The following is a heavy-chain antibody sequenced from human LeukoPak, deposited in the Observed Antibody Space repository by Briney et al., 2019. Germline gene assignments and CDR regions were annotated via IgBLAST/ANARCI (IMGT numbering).Heavy chain of an antibody. J-gene: IGHJ5*02. D-gene: IGHD1-1*01. Sequence: GGSLRLSCAASGLTFSDYYMSWIRQAPGKGLEWVSYISSSSSYTNYADSVKGRFTISRDNAKNSLYLQMNSLRAEDTAVYYCARDVGETGTTAWFDPWGQGTLVTVSS. CDR2: ISSSSSYT. CDR3: ARDVGETGTTAWFDP. CDR1: GLTFSDYY. V-gene: IGHV3-11*06.